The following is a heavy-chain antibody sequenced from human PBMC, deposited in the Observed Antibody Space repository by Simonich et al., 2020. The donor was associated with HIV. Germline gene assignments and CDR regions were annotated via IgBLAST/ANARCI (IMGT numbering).Heavy chain of an antibody. V-gene: IGHV3-21*01. CDR2: ISSSSSYI. CDR1: VLTFSSYS. Sequence: EVQLVESGGGLVKPGGSLRLSCAASVLTFSSYSMNWVRQAPGKGLEWVSSISSSSSYIYYADSVKGRFTISRDNAKNSLYLQMNSLRAEDTAVYYCARDGRKGSSTSCSDYWGQGTLVTVSS. D-gene: IGHD2-2*01. J-gene: IGHJ4*02. CDR3: ARDGRKGSSTSCSDY.